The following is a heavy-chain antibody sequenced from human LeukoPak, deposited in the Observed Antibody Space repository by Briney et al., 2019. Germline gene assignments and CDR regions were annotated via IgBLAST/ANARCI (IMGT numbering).Heavy chain of an antibody. V-gene: IGHV3-33*01. CDR1: GFTFSRYG. CDR3: ARDDTLVRGVIYDYNGMDV. Sequence: PGGSLRLSCAASGFTFSRYGMHWVRQAPGKGLEWVAVIWYDGSNKYYVDSVKGRFTISRDNSKNTLYLQMNSLRAEDTAVYYCARDDTLVRGVIYDYNGMDVWGQGTTVTVSS. CDR2: IWYDGSNK. D-gene: IGHD3-10*01. J-gene: IGHJ6*02.